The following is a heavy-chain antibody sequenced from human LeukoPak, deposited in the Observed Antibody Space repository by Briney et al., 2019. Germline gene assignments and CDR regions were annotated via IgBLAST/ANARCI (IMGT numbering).Heavy chain of an antibody. CDR3: AKPGGSGTAMVTDYYYGMDV. Sequence: PGGSLRLSCAASGFTFDDYAMHWVRQAPGKGLEWVSGISWNSGSIGYADSVKGRFTISRDNAKNSLYLQMNSLRAEDTALYYCAKPGGSGTAMVTDYYYGMDVWGQGTTVTVSS. CDR2: ISWNSGSI. J-gene: IGHJ6*02. D-gene: IGHD5-18*01. CDR1: GFTFDDYA. V-gene: IGHV3-9*01.